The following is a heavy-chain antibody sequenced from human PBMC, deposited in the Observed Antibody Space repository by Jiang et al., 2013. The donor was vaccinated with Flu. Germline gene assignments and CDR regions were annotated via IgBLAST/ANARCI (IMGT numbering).Heavy chain of an antibody. CDR2: IYTSGST. V-gene: IGHV4-4*07. Sequence: PSETLSLTCTVSGGSISSYYWSWIRQPAGKGLEWIGRIYTSGSTNYNPSLKSRVTMSVDTSKNQFSLKLSSVTAADTAVYYCAREATIFGGRYMDVWGKGTTVTVSS. CDR1: GGSISSYY. CDR3: AREATIFGGRYMDV. D-gene: IGHD3-3*01. J-gene: IGHJ6*03.